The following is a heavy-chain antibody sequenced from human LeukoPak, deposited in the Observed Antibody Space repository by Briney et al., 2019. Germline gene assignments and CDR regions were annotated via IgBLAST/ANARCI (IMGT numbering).Heavy chain of an antibody. J-gene: IGHJ4*02. CDR2: IKQDGSEK. D-gene: IGHD2-15*01. Sequence: GGSLRLSCAAFGFTFSSYWMSWVRQAPGKGLEWVANIKQDGSEKYYVDSVKGRFTISRDNAKNSLYLQMNSLRAEDTAVYYCARDSQYCSGGSCYPSYWGQGTLVTVSS. CDR1: GFTFSSYW. V-gene: IGHV3-7*01. CDR3: ARDSQYCSGGSCYPSY.